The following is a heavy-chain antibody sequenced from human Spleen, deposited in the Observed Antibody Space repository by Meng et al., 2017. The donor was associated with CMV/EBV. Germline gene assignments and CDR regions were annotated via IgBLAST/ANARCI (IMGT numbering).Heavy chain of an antibody. CDR2: ISWNSVSI. CDR1: GFTFGDYA. D-gene: IGHD6-6*01. J-gene: IGHJ6*02. CDR3: AKDGGGKLEYSSSSGMDV. Sequence: GGSLRLSCVASGFTFGDYAVHWVRQAPGKGLEWVSGISWNSVSIDYADSVKGRFTISRDNSKNTLYLQMNSLRAEDTAVYYCAKDGGGKLEYSSSSGMDVWGQGTTVTVSS. V-gene: IGHV3-9*01.